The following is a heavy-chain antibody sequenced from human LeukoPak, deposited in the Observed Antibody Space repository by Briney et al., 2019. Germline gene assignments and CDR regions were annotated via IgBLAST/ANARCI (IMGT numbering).Heavy chain of an antibody. CDR2: IYYSGST. Sequence: PSETLSLTCTVSDDSARSDNYYGGWVRQPPGKGLEWIGKIYYSGSTYYNPALKSRVTMSVDPSKNHFFLKLTSATAADTAVYYCARGRPYSGGYHLDYCGQGTLVTVSA. J-gene: IGHJ4*02. CDR1: DDSARSDNYY. D-gene: IGHD1-26*01. CDR3: ARGRPYSGGYHLDY. V-gene: IGHV4-39*02.